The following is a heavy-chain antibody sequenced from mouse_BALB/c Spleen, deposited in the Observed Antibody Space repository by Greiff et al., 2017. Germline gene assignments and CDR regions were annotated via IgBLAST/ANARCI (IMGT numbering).Heavy chain of an antibody. V-gene: IGHV1S127*01. CDR1: GYTFTSYV. D-gene: IGHD2-3*01. Sequence: VQLQQSGPELVKPGASVKMSCKASGYTFTSYVMHWVKQRPGQGLEWIGVIDPSDSYTSYNQKFKGKATLTVDTSSSTAYMQLSSLTSEDSAVYYCTRGDGYYDFDYWGQGTTLTVSS. CDR2: IDPSDSYT. J-gene: IGHJ2*01. CDR3: TRGDGYYDFDY.